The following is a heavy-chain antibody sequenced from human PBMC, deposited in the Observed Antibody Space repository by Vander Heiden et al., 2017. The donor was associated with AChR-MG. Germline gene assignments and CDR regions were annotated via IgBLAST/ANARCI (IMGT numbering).Heavy chain of an antibody. CDR3: ALGVTTFIVRIDY. J-gene: IGHJ4*02. Sequence: EVQVVESGGALVQPGGSLRLSCAASGFNFTISSMSWIRQAPGKGLEWISYISLSSGTIYSADSLRGRFTISRDNAKNLLYLQMNSLRDEDTAVYYCALGVTTFIVRIDYWGQGTLVTVSS. CDR1: GFNFTISS. CDR2: ISLSSGTI. D-gene: IGHD2-21*02. V-gene: IGHV3-48*02.